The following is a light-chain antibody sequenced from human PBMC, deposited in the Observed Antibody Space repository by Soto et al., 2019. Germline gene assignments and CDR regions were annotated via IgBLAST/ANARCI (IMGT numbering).Light chain of an antibody. V-gene: IGKV3-15*01. CDR2: GAS. Sequence: EIVMTQSPATLSVSPGERATLSCRASQSLRNNLAWYQQKPGQAPRLLIFGASLRATGIPARFSGSGSGTEFTLTISSLQSEDFATYYCQQYDNFPVTFGQGTRLEIK. CDR1: QSLRNN. CDR3: QQYDNFPVT. J-gene: IGKJ5*01.